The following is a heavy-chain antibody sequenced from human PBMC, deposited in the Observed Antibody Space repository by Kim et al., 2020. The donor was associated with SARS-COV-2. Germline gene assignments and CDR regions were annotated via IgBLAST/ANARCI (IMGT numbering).Heavy chain of an antibody. CDR2: FDPEDAKT. CDR1: GDSLSELS. V-gene: IGHV1-24*01. Sequence: ASVKVSCEVFGDSLSELSMHWVRQAPGKGLEWMGGFDPEDAKTIYAQKFQGRVTMTEDTSTNTAYLELRGLTYEDKAVYYCATFLGTRGYYYNYMDVWGKGTTVIVTS. D-gene: IGHD3-16*01. J-gene: IGHJ6*03. CDR3: ATFLGTRGYYYNYMDV.